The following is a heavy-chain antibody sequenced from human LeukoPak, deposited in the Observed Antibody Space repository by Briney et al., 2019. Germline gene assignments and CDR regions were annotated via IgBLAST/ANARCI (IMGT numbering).Heavy chain of an antibody. V-gene: IGHV3-48*01. J-gene: IGHJ4*02. CDR3: ARESPAFDY. CDR1: GFTFSTYG. Sequence: AGGSLRLSCAASGFTFSTYGMNWVRQAPGKGLEWVSYVSSSGSTITYADSVRGRFTNSRDNAKNSLDLQMNSLRAEDTAVYYCARESPAFDYWGQGTLVTVSS. CDR2: VSSSGSTI.